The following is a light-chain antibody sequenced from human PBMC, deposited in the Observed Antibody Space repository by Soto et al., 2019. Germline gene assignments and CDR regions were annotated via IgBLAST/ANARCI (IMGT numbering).Light chain of an antibody. Sequence: DIQMTQSPSTLSASVGDRVTITCRASQSISSWLAWYQQKPGKAPKLLIYKASSLESWVPSRFSGSGSGTEFTLTISSLQPDDFATYYCQHYNSYSITFGPGTRLEMK. J-gene: IGKJ5*01. CDR2: KAS. V-gene: IGKV1-5*03. CDR3: QHYNSYSIT. CDR1: QSISSW.